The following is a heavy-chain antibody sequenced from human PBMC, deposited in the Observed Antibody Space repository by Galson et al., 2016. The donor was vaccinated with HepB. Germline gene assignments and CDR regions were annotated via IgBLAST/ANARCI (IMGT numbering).Heavy chain of an antibody. V-gene: IGHV3-15*05. D-gene: IGHD1-26*01. J-gene: IGHJ4*02. CDR2: IKSKIDGGTI. CDR1: GFTFTHAW. Sequence: SLRLSCAASGFTFTHAWMTWVRQAPGEGLEWVGRIKSKIDGGTIDSAAPVKGRFSISRDDAKNTLFLEMNSLKSEDTGVYYCATGLGGSDYDHWGQGTLVIVSS. CDR3: ATGLGGSDYDH.